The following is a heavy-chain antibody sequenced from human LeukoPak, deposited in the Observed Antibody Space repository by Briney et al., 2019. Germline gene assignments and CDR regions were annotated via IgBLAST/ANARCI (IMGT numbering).Heavy chain of an antibody. CDR3: ARVYGSGSYYNHLSYPFDY. D-gene: IGHD3-10*01. CDR1: GGSFSGYY. V-gene: IGHV4-34*01. J-gene: IGHJ4*02. Sequence: SETLSLTCAVYGGSFSGYYWSWIRQPPRKGLEWIGEINHSGSTNYNPPLKSRVTISVDTSKNQFSLKLSSVTAADTAVYYCARVYGSGSYYNHLSYPFDYWGQGTLVTVSS. CDR2: INHSGST.